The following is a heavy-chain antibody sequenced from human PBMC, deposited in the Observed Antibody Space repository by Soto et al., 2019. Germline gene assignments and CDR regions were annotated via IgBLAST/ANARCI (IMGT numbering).Heavy chain of an antibody. Sequence: EVQLLESGGGLVQPGGSLRLSCAASGFTFSSYAMNWVRQAPGKGLEWVSSVSGGGDGTYYADSVKGRFTISRDNSKNTLYLQMNSLRAQDTAVYFCTKGPIFGGVTHYFDSWGQGTRVTVSS. J-gene: IGHJ4*02. D-gene: IGHD3-3*01. CDR3: TKGPIFGGVTHYFDS. CDR2: VSGGGDGT. V-gene: IGHV3-23*01. CDR1: GFTFSSYA.